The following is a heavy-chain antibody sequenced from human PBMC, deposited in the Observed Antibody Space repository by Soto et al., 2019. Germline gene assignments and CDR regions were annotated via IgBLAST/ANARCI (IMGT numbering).Heavy chain of an antibody. V-gene: IGHV4-59*02. Sequence: GGSVTTYSWGLIRQPPGKELEWVGYISYSGSTNYNPSLKSRVTISRVTSKNQFSLNLVSVTAADTAVYYCARASYYSYMDVWGKGTTVTVSS. CDR2: ISYSGST. CDR3: ARASYYSYMDV. J-gene: IGHJ6*03. CDR1: GGSVTTYS.